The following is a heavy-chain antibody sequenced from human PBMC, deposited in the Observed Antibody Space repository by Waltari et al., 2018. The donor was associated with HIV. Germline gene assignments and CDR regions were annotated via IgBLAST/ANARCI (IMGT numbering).Heavy chain of an antibody. CDR3: AKDEEIAAAGS. V-gene: IGHV3-23*04. J-gene: IGHJ5*02. Sequence: EVQLVESGGGLVQPRGYLRLSCAASVFTFSSYALSLVRQAPGKGLEWVSAISGSGGSTYYADSVKGRFTISRDNSKNTLYLQMNSLRAEDTAVYYCAKDEEIAAAGSWGQGTLVTVSS. D-gene: IGHD6-13*01. CDR2: ISGSGGST. CDR1: VFTFSSYA.